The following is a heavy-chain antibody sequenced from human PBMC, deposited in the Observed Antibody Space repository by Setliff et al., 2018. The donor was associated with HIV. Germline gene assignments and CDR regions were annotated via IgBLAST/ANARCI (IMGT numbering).Heavy chain of an antibody. CDR3: ARDYDTSGYPL. D-gene: IGHD3-22*01. CDR1: GYSFTTYW. J-gene: IGHJ3*01. CDR2: IYPDDSDT. Sequence: GESLKLSCKGSGYSFTTYWITWVLQMPGNGLAWIAMIYPDDSDTRYSPSFQGQVTLSVDKSINTAYLQWSSLNASDTAMYYCARDYDTSGYPLWGQGTMVTV. V-gene: IGHV5-51*01.